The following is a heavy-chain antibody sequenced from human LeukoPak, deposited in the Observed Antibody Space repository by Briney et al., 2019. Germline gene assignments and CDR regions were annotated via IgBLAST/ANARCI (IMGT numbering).Heavy chain of an antibody. CDR1: GFTFSSFA. CDR2: ISLNGGDT. V-gene: IGHV3-30*04. D-gene: IGHD4-17*01. Sequence: GGSLRLSCAASGFTFSSFAMHWVRQAPGKGLEWVAVISLNGGDTNYAGSVKGRFTISRDNSKNTLYLRMNSLRAEDTAVYYCARDPTTRSSRAQFYSDYWGQGTLVTVSS. CDR3: ARDPTTRSSRAQFYSDY. J-gene: IGHJ4*02.